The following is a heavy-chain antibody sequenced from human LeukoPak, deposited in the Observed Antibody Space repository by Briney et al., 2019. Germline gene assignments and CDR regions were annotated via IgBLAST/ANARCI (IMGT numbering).Heavy chain of an antibody. V-gene: IGHV4-4*02. D-gene: IGHD1-1*01. CDR2: IYHSGSP. J-gene: IGHJ4*02. Sequence: PSGTLSLTCAVSGGSISSNNWWGWVRQPPGKGLEWIGEIYHSGSPNYNPSLKSRVTISVDKSRNHFSLNLSSVTAADTAVYYCARVNINNWHSYDYWGQGTLVTVSS. CDR1: GGSISSNNW. CDR3: ARVNINNWHSYDY.